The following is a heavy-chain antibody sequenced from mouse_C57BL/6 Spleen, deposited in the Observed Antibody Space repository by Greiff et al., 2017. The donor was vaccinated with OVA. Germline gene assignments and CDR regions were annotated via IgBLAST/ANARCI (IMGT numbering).Heavy chain of an antibody. J-gene: IGHJ2*01. Sequence: EVKLQESGPGLVKPSQSLSLTCSVTGYSITSGYYWNWIRQFPGNKLEWMGYISYDGSNNYNPSLKNRISITRDTSKNQFFLKLNSVTTEDTATYYCARAGLLLRYGFDYWGQGTTLTVSS. V-gene: IGHV3-6*01. CDR3: ARAGLLLRYGFDY. D-gene: IGHD1-1*01. CDR1: GYSITSGYY. CDR2: ISYDGSN.